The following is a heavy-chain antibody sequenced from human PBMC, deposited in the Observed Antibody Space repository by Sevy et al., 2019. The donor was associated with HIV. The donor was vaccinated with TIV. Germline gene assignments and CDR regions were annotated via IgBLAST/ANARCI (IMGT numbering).Heavy chain of an antibody. CDR1: GGSISNTPFY. J-gene: IGHJ4*02. Sequence: SETLSLTCTFSGGSISNTPFYWSWIRLSAGKGLEWLGSIDIRGGTNYNPSLKSRVALSVDMSKNEFSLKLNSVTAADTAVYYCAREKVAYFYYYRGGDYYYFDSWGLGTLVTVSS. D-gene: IGHD3-22*01. CDR2: IDIRGGT. V-gene: IGHV4-61*02. CDR3: AREKVAYFYYYRGGDYYYFDS.